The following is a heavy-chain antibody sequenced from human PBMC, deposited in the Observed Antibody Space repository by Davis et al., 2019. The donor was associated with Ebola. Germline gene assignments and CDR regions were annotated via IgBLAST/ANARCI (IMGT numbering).Heavy chain of an antibody. D-gene: IGHD2-15*01. CDR3: ARAGVVVVAALDY. J-gene: IGHJ4*02. CDR2: IYYSGST. Sequence: SETLSLTCAVYGGSFSDYFWSWIRQSPGKGLEWIGYIYYSGSTYYNPSLKSRVTISVDTSKNQFSLKLSSVTAADTAVYYCARAGVVVVAALDYWGQGTLVTVSS. CDR1: GGSFSDYF. V-gene: IGHV4-31*11.